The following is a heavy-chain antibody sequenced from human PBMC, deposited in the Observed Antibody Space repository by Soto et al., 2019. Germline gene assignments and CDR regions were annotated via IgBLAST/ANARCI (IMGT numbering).Heavy chain of an antibody. Sequence: SEILSLTCTVSGGSVSSGNYYWSWIRQPPGKGLEWIGYFYYTGSINYNPSLKSRVTISIDASKNQFSLRLTSVTAADTALYYCARGPYYDILTGYSAAFDIWGQGTMVTVSS. CDR2: FYYTGSI. CDR1: GGSVSSGNYY. V-gene: IGHV4-61*01. D-gene: IGHD3-9*01. J-gene: IGHJ3*02. CDR3: ARGPYYDILTGYSAAFDI.